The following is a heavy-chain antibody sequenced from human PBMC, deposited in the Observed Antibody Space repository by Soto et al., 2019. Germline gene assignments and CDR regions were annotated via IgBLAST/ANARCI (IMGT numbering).Heavy chain of an antibody. CDR3: ATVATHSYNWVDP. D-gene: IGHD3-3*02. V-gene: IGHV3-74*01. CDR1: GFTFSTYW. J-gene: IGHJ5*02. CDR2: INADRTTT. Sequence: EVHLVESGGGLVQPGGSLRLSCAASGFTFSTYWMHWVRQAPGKGLVWVSRINADRTTTTYADSVKGRFTISRDNAKNTLYLQMNSLRDEDTAVYFCATVATHSYNWVDPWGQRTLVTISS.